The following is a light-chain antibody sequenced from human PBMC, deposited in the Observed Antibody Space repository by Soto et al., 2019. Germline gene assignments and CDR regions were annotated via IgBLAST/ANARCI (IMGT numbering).Light chain of an antibody. V-gene: IGKV1-27*01. CDR1: QGISNS. CDR3: QKYNSVPLT. CDR2: AAS. J-gene: IGKJ4*01. Sequence: IQMTQSPSSVSASVGDRVTITCRASQGISNSLAWYQQKPGKVPKLLIYAASTLKSGVPSRFSGRGSETDFTLTISSLQPEDIATYYCQKYNSVPLTFGGGTKVEIK.